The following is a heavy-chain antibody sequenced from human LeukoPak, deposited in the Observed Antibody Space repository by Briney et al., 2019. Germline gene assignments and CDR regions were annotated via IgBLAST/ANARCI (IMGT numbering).Heavy chain of an antibody. Sequence: PGGSLRLSCAASRFTFSSYWMTWVRQAPGKGLEWVANIKQDGSGKYYVGSVKGRFTISRDNTKNLLYLQMNSLRAEDTAVYYCAREGGYGGVFDYWGQGTLVTVSS. CDR2: IKQDGSGK. J-gene: IGHJ4*02. CDR3: AREGGYGGVFDY. CDR1: RFTFSSYW. V-gene: IGHV3-7*05. D-gene: IGHD5-12*01.